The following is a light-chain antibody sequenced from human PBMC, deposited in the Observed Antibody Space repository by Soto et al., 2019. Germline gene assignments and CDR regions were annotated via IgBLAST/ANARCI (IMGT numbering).Light chain of an antibody. CDR1: QGISTY. J-gene: IGKJ5*01. Sequence: EIGLRQSPATLSLSPGERATLSCRASQGISTYLAWYQQKPGQAPRLLIYDASNRATGVPARFSGSGSGTDFTLTISSLEPEDFAVYYCQQRSNWPPITFGQGTRLEIK. V-gene: IGKV3-11*01. CDR3: QQRSNWPPIT. CDR2: DAS.